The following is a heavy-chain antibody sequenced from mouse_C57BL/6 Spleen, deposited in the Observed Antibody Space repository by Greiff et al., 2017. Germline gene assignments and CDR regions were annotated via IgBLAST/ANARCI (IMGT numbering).Heavy chain of an antibody. Sequence: QVQLQQPGAELVMPGASVKLSCKASGYTFTSYWMHWVKQRPGQGLEWIGEIDPSDSSTNYNQKFTGKSTLTVDKSSSAAYMQLSSLTSEDSAVYYCARAEEVPYCEVWGTGTTGTVSS. V-gene: IGHV1-69*01. CDR3: ARAEEVPYCEV. CDR2: IDPSDSST. CDR1: GYTFTSYW. J-gene: IGHJ1*03.